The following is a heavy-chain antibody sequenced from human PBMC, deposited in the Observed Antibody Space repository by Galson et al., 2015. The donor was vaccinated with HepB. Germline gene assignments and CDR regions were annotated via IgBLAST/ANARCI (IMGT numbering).Heavy chain of an antibody. CDR2: INPNSGGT. CDR3: ARTTCSTSCYHFDY. CDR1: GYTFTGYY. Sequence: SGYTFTGYYMHWVRQAPGQGLEWMGWINPNSGGTNYAQKFQGWVTMTRDTSISTAYMELSRLRSDDTAVYYCARTTCSTSCYHFDYWGQGTLVTVSS. V-gene: IGHV1-2*04. D-gene: IGHD2-2*01. J-gene: IGHJ4*02.